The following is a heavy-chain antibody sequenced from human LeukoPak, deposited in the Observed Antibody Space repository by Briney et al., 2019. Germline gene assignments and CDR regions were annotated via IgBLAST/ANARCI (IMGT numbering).Heavy chain of an antibody. Sequence: ASVKVSCKASGYTFTSYYMHWVRQAPGQGLEWMGIINPSGDRKSYAQKFQGRITMTRDMSTSTVYMELSSLRSEDTAVYYCARDHSSSSRFYYYYMDVWGKGTTVTVSS. D-gene: IGHD6-6*01. CDR2: INPSGDRK. CDR1: GYTFTSYY. V-gene: IGHV1-46*01. CDR3: ARDHSSSSRFYYYYMDV. J-gene: IGHJ6*03.